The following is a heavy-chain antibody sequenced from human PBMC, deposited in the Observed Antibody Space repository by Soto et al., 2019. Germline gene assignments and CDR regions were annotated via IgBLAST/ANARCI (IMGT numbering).Heavy chain of an antibody. CDR1: GGSISSGGYY. V-gene: IGHV4-31*03. D-gene: IGHD3-3*01. CDR3: ARGTLYYDFWSGYYTPYFDY. CDR2: IYYSGGT. Sequence: SETLSLTCTVSGGSISSGGYYWSWIRQHPGKGLEWIGYIYYSGGTYYNPSLKSRVTILVDTSKNKFSLKLSSVNAAGTAVYYCARGTLYYDFWSGYYTPYFDYWGQGTLVTVSS. J-gene: IGHJ4*02.